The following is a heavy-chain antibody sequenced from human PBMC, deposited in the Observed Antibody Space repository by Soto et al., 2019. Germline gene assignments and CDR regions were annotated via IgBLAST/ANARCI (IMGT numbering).Heavy chain of an antibody. D-gene: IGHD1-1*01. Sequence: PSGTLSLTCSVSGGSLSTSTYYWGWIRQPPGKGLEWIGTISYGGTTYYNPSLKSRVTMSVDTSKNQFSLELTSLTAADTAVYYCARTLYKALNWFDPWGQGALVTVSS. J-gene: IGHJ5*02. CDR3: ARTLYKALNWFDP. CDR2: ISYGGTT. V-gene: IGHV4-39*01. CDR1: GGSLSTSTYY.